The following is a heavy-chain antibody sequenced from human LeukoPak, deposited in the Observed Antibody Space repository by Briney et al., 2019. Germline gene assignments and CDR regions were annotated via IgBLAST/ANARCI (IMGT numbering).Heavy chain of an antibody. D-gene: IGHD6-13*01. Sequence: GGSLRLSCAASGFTVSSNYMSWVRQAPGKGLEWVSVIYSGGSTYYADSVKGRFTISRDNSKNTLYLQMNSLRAEDTAVYYCAAPGIAAVFDYWGQGTLVTVSS. CDR1: GFTVSSNY. CDR3: AAPGIAAVFDY. CDR2: IYSGGST. V-gene: IGHV3-53*05. J-gene: IGHJ4*02.